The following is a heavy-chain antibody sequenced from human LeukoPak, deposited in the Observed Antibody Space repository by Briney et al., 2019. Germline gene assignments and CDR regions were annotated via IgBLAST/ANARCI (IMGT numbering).Heavy chain of an antibody. CDR1: GFTFSSYA. D-gene: IGHD3-10*01. CDR2: ISYDGGNK. V-gene: IGHV3-30*04. Sequence: GGSLRLSCAASGFTFSSYAMHWVRQAPGKGLEWVAVISYDGGNKYYADSVKGRFTISRDNSKNTLYLHMNSLRADDTAVYYCARGPAGPGPYYYYMDVWGKGTTVTVSS. J-gene: IGHJ6*03. CDR3: ARGPAGPGPYYYYMDV.